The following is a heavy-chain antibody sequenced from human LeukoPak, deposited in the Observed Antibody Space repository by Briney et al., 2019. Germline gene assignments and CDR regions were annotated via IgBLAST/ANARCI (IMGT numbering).Heavy chain of an antibody. J-gene: IGHJ4*02. CDR3: ARSYGLGGNYFDY. V-gene: IGHV1-2*02. D-gene: IGHD3-16*01. Sequence: ASVKVSCTASGYTFTAYYMHWVRQAPGQGLEWMGWINPNSGGTNYAQKFQGRVTMTRDTSISTAYMELSRLRSDDTAVYYCARSYGLGGNYFDYWGQGTLVTVSS. CDR1: GYTFTAYY. CDR2: INPNSGGT.